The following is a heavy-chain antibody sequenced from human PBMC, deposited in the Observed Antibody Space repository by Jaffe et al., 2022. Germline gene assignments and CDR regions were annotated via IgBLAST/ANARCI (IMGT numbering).Heavy chain of an antibody. CDR3: ARDHCSSTSCYSREELA. CDR1: GFTFSSYW. Sequence: EVQLVESGGGLVQPGGSLRLSCAASGFTFSSYWMHWVRQAPGKGLVWVSRINSDGSSTSYADSVKGRFTISRDNAKNTLYLQMNSLRAEDTAVYYCARDHCSSTSCYSREELAWGQGTMVTVSS. V-gene: IGHV3-74*01. J-gene: IGHJ3*01. CDR2: INSDGSST. D-gene: IGHD2-2*01.